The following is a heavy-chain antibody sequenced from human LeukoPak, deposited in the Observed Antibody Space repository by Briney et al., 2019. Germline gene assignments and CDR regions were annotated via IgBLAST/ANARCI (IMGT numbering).Heavy chain of an antibody. CDR2: IYTNGGA. Sequence: PSETLSLTCTVSGGSISGNFWSWIRQPAGKGLEWIGRIYTNGGASYNPSLKSRVTISIDASKNQFSLKLSSVTAADTAVYYCAREPPGYWGQGILVTVSS. V-gene: IGHV4-4*07. J-gene: IGHJ4*02. CDR3: AREPPGY. CDR1: GGSISGNF.